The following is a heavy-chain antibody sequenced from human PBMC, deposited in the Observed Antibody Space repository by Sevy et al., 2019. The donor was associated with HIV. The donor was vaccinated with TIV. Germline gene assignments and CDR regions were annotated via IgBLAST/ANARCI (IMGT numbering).Heavy chain of an antibody. CDR2: IKSKTDGGTG. Sequence: GGSLRLSCAASGFTFTNTWMSWVRQAPGKGLEWVGRIKSKTDGGTGDYAAPVKGRFSISRDDSKKTLYLQMNSLKTKDTAVYYCTTGDPYNRYGYMRPYFFDYWGQGTLVTVSS. CDR1: GFTFTNTW. D-gene: IGHD5-18*01. V-gene: IGHV3-15*01. J-gene: IGHJ4*02. CDR3: TTGDPYNRYGYMRPYFFDY.